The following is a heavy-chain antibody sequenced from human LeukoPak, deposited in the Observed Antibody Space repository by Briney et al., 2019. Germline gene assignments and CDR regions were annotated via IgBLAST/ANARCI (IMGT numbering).Heavy chain of an antibody. J-gene: IGHJ4*02. V-gene: IGHV3-23*01. CDR1: GFTFSSYA. D-gene: IGHD3-10*01. Sequence: PGGSLRLSCAASGFTFSSYAMSWVRQAPGKGLEWVSAISGSGGSTYYADSVKGRFTISRDNSKNTLYLQMNSLRAEDTAVYYCAKDALLWFGDPTHFDYWGQGTLVTVSS. CDR3: AKDALLWFGDPTHFDY. CDR2: ISGSGGST.